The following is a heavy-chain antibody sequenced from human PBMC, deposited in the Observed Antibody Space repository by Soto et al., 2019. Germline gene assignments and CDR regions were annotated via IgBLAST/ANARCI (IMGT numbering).Heavy chain of an antibody. J-gene: IGHJ6*03. Sequence: GGSLRLSCAASGFTFSGSAMHWVRQASGKGLEWVGRIRSKANSYATAYAASVKGRFTISRDDSKNTAYLQMNSLKTEDTAVYYCTRHQNIASSYYYYMDVWGKGTTVTVSS. CDR1: GFTFSGSA. D-gene: IGHD6-13*01. CDR2: IRSKANSYAT. V-gene: IGHV3-73*01. CDR3: TRHQNIASSYYYYMDV.